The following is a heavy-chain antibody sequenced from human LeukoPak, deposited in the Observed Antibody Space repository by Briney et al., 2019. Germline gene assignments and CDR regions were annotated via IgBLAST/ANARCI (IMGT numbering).Heavy chain of an antibody. CDR3: ARGRSLGYCSSTSCYEGPPSDYYYGMDV. CDR1: GFTFSSYS. J-gene: IGHJ6*04. Sequence: GGSLRLSCAASGFTFSSYSMNWVRQAPGKGLEWVSSISSSSSYIYYADSVKGRFTISRDNAKNSLYLQMNSLRAEDTAVYYCARGRSLGYCSSTSCYEGPPSDYYYGMDVWGKGTTVTVSS. V-gene: IGHV3-21*01. CDR2: ISSSSSYI. D-gene: IGHD2-2*01.